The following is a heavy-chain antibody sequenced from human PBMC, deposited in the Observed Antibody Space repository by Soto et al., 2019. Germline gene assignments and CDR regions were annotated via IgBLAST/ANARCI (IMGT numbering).Heavy chain of an antibody. V-gene: IGHV5-51*01. CDR1: GYSFTSYW. Sequence: PGESLKISCKGSGYSFTSYWIGWVRQMPGKGLELMGIIYPGDSDTRYSPSFQGQVTISADKSISTAYLQWSSLKASDTAMYYCVVHNPDGTTPYYYYGMDGWGQGTTVTVSS. D-gene: IGHD1-1*01. J-gene: IGHJ6*02. CDR3: VVHNPDGTTPYYYYGMDG. CDR2: IYPGDSDT.